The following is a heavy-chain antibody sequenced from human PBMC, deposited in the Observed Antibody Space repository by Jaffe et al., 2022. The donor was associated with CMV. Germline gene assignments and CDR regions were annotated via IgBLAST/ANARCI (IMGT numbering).Heavy chain of an antibody. CDR3: ARRGDGSGFQY. D-gene: IGHD3-22*01. CDR2: IYWDDDK. J-gene: IGHJ4*02. V-gene: IGHV2-5*02. CDR1: GFSFSTTGVT. Sequence: QITLKESGPTLVKPTQTLTLTCTFSGFSFSTTGVTVGWIRQPPGKALEWLALIYWDDDKRYSPSLKSRLTITKDTSKNQVVLTMTNMDPVDTATYYCARRGDGSGFQYWGQGTLVTVSS.